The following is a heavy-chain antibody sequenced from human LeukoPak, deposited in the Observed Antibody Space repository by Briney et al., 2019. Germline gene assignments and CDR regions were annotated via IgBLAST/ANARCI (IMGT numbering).Heavy chain of an antibody. J-gene: IGHJ6*03. CDR2: IMPIFRTA. CDR1: GGTFSSYD. Sequence: GASVKVSCKASGGTFSSYDFSWVRQAPGQGLEWMGGIMPIFRTANYAQKFRGRVTITADKSTSTAYMELSRLRSDDTAVYYCARGRRVVRGVIIGLPYYYMDVWGKGTTVTISS. CDR3: ARGRRVVRGVIIGLPYYYMDV. V-gene: IGHV1-69*06. D-gene: IGHD3-10*01.